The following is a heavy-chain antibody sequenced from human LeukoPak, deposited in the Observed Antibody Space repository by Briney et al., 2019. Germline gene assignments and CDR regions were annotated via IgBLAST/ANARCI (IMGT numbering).Heavy chain of an antibody. CDR2: INHSGST. J-gene: IGHJ5*02. CDR3: ARIFSGCQLPSGVGHWFDP. CDR1: GGSFSGYY. Sequence: KTSETLSLTCAVYGGSFSGYYWSWIRQPPGKGLEWIGEINHSGSTNYNPSLKSRVTISVDTSKNQFSLKLSSVTAADTAVYYCARIFSGCQLPSGVGHWFDPWGQGTLVTVSS. V-gene: IGHV4-34*01. D-gene: IGHD2-2*01.